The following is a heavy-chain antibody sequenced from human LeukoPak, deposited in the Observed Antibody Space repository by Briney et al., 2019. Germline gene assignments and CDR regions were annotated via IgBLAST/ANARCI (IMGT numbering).Heavy chain of an antibody. Sequence: SETLSLTCAVYGGSFSGYYWSWIRQPPGKGLEWIGEINHSGSTNYNPSLKSRVTISVDTSKNQFSLKLSSVTAADTAVYYCARPQTPFYCSGGSCYSGWFDPWGQGTLVTVSS. V-gene: IGHV4-34*01. CDR2: INHSGST. J-gene: IGHJ5*02. CDR1: GGSFSGYY. D-gene: IGHD2-15*01. CDR3: ARPQTPFYCSGGSCYSGWFDP.